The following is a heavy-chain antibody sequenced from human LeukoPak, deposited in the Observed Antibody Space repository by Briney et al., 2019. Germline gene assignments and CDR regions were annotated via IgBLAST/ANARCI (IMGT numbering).Heavy chain of an antibody. J-gene: IGHJ4*02. CDR3: ARGYYDYVWGSYRPAGYFDY. V-gene: IGHV4-39*07. CDR1: GGSISSSSYY. D-gene: IGHD3-16*02. Sequence: SETLSLTCTVSGGSISSSSYYWGWIRQPPGKGLEWIGSTYYSGSTYYNPSLKSRVTISVDTSKNQFSLKLSSVTAADTAVYYCARGYYDYVWGSYRPAGYFDYWGQGTLVTVSS. CDR2: TYYSGST.